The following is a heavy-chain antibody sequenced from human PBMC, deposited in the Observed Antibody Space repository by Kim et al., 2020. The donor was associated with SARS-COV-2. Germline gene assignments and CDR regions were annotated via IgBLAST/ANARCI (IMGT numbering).Heavy chain of an antibody. CDR1: GFAFNTFW. Sequence: GGSLRLSCAASGFAFNTFWMHWVRQVPGTGLVWVSHIKGDGSITNYADSVKGRFTISRDNAKNTLYLQMNSLKVEDTAVYYCVRDTVTTIGYWGQGILVTVSP. CDR2: IKGDGSIT. CDR3: VRDTVTTIGY. J-gene: IGHJ4*02. D-gene: IGHD4-17*01. V-gene: IGHV3-74*01.